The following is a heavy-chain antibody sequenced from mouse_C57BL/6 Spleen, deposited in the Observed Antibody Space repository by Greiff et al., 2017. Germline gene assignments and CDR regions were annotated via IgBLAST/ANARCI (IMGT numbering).Heavy chain of an antibody. J-gene: IGHJ4*01. Sequence: QVQLQQSGAELARPGASVKLSCKASGYTFTSYGISWVKQRTGQGLEWIGEIYPRSGNTYYNEKFKGKATLTADKSSSTAYMELRSLTSEDSAVYFCASYGSSYDRAMDYWGQGTSVTVSS. CDR3: ASYGSSYDRAMDY. CDR2: IYPRSGNT. CDR1: GYTFTSYG. D-gene: IGHD1-1*01. V-gene: IGHV1-81*01.